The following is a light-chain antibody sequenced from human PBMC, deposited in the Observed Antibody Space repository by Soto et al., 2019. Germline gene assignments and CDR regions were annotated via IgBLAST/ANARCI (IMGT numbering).Light chain of an antibody. CDR2: DAS. V-gene: IGKV3-11*01. Sequence: EIVLTQSPATLSLSPGERATLSCRASHSVSSYLLWYQQKPGQAPRLLIYDASNRATGIPARFSGSGSGTDFTLTISSLEPEDFAVYYCQQRSNWRPWTFGQGTKVEIK. CDR3: QQRSNWRPWT. J-gene: IGKJ1*01. CDR1: HSVSSY.